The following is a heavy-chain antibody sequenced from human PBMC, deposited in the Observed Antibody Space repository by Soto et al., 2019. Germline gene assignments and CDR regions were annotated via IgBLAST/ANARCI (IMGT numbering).Heavy chain of an antibody. CDR1: GGSISTYY. CDR2: VYISGST. J-gene: IGHJ3*02. V-gene: IGHV4-4*07. Sequence: SETLSLTCTVSGGSISTYYWNWIRQSAGKGLEWIGRVYISGSTNYHPSLKSRVAMSVDTSNNQFSLKVTSVTAADTAVYYCARGGRDGFAIWGQGTMVTVSS. CDR3: ARGGRDGFAI.